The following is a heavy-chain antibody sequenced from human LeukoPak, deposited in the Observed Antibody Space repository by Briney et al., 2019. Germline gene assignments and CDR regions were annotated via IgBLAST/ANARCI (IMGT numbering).Heavy chain of an antibody. CDR2: IYSGGST. V-gene: IGHV3-53*01. CDR1: GFTVSSNY. D-gene: IGHD3-10*01. J-gene: IGHJ6*02. Sequence: GGSLRLSCAASGFTVSSNYMSWVRQAPGKGLEWVSVIYSGGSTYYADSVKGRFTISRDNSKNTLYLQMNSLRAEDTAVYYCARGGYGPGSYTYYGMDVWGQGTTVTVSS. CDR3: ARGGYGPGSYTYYGMDV.